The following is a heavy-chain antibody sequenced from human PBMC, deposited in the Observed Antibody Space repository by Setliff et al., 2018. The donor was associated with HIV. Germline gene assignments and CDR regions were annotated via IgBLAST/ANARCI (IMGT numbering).Heavy chain of an antibody. CDR3: ARAARYYDILTGYSNQAYFNS. D-gene: IGHD3-9*01. Sequence: SETLSLTCTVSGDSITSYYWSWIRQPPGKGLEWIGYIYYTGSTNYNPSLKYNPSLKSRVTISVDTSRKQFSLRLNSVTAADTALYYCARAARYYDILTGYSNQAYFNSWGLGKLVTVSS. V-gene: IGHV4-59*08. CDR2: IYYTGST. J-gene: IGHJ4*02. CDR1: GDSITSYY.